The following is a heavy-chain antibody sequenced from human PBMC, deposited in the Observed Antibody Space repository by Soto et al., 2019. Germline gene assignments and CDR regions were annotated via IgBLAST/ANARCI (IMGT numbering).Heavy chain of an antibody. V-gene: IGHV3-23*01. CDR1: GFTFSRYA. J-gene: IGHJ4*02. CDR2: ISGTGIST. CDR3: ATYVQIWSPSQHTYLDY. D-gene: IGHD5-18*01. Sequence: EVQLLESGGGLLQPGGSLRLSCAASGFTFSRYAMSWVRQAPGKGLEWVSAISGTGISTYYADSVKGRFTISRDNSKNTLYLQMNSLRAVDTAVYYCATYVQIWSPSQHTYLDYWGQGTLVTVSS.